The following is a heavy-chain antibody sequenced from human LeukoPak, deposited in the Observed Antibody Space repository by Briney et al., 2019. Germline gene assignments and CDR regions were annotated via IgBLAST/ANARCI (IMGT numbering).Heavy chain of an antibody. V-gene: IGHV4-59*08. CDR1: GGFNSSYY. J-gene: IGHJ4*02. Sequence: PSETLSLTCTVSGGFNSSYYWSWIRQPPGKGLEWIGYIYYNGNTNYNPSLKSRVTISVDTSKNQFSLKLSSVTAADTAVYYCARHLNYYGSGSYFDYWGQGTLVTVSS. CDR2: IYYNGNT. D-gene: IGHD3-10*01. CDR3: ARHLNYYGSGSYFDY.